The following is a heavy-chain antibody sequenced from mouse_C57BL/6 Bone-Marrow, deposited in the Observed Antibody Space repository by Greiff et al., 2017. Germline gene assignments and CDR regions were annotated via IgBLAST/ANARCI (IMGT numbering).Heavy chain of an antibody. Sequence: EVQLVESGEGLVKPGGSLKLSCAASGFTFSSYAMSWVRQTPEKRLEWVAYISSGGDYFYYADTVKGRFTFSRDNARNTLYLQMSRLKSEDTAMYYCTRSLYYYGDFAYWGQGTLVTVSA. J-gene: IGHJ3*01. D-gene: IGHD1-1*01. CDR2: ISSGGDYF. CDR3: TRSLYYYGDFAY. CDR1: GFTFSSYA. V-gene: IGHV5-9-1*02.